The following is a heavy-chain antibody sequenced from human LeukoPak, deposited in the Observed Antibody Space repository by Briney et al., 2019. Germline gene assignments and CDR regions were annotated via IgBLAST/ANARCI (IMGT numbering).Heavy chain of an antibody. CDR3: ARVRYNWNENSGFDY. D-gene: IGHD1-20*01. CDR2: INPNSGGT. CDR1: GYTFTGYY. J-gene: IGHJ4*02. Sequence: ASVKVSCKASGYTFTGYYMHWVRQAPGQGLEWMGRINPNSGGTSYAQKFQGRVTMTRDTSISTAYMELSRLRSDDTAVYYCARVRYNWNENSGFDYWGQGTLVTVSS. V-gene: IGHV1-2*06.